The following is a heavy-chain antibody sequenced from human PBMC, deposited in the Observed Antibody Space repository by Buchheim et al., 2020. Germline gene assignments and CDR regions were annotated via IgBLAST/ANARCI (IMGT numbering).Heavy chain of an antibody. CDR3: ARRVLREAYYYMDV. CDR2: IDPSDSYT. V-gene: IGHV5-10-1*03. D-gene: IGHD3-3*01. J-gene: IGHJ6*03. CDR1: GYSFTTFW. Sequence: EVQLVQSGAEVKKPGESLEISCQASGYSFTTFWITWVRQMPGKGLEWMGRIDPSDSYTNYSPSFQGHVTISADTPISTAYPQWSSLKASDTAMYYCARRVLREAYYYMDVWGKGTT.